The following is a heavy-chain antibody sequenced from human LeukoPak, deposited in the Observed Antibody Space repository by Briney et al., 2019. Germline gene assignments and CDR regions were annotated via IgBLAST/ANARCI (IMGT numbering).Heavy chain of an antibody. D-gene: IGHD2-15*01. CDR1: GYTFTGYY. J-gene: IGHJ6*04. V-gene: IGHV1-2*04. Sequence: GASVKVSCKASGYTFTGYYMHWVRQAPGQGLEWMGWINPNSGGTNYAQKFQGWVTMTRDTSISTAYMELSRLRSDDTAVYYCARADIRVGGPYYGMDVRGKGTTVTVSS. CDR2: INPNSGGT. CDR3: ARADIRVGGPYYGMDV.